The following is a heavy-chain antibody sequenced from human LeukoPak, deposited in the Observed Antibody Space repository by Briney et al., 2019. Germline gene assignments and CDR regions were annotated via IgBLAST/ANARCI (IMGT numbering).Heavy chain of an antibody. Sequence: ASVKVSCKASGYTFTGYYMHWVRQAPGQGLEWMGWINPNSGGTNYAQKFQGRVTMTRDTSISTAYMELSRLRSDDTAVYYCARGLTMIVVVKYFDYWGQGTLVTVSS. J-gene: IGHJ4*02. D-gene: IGHD3-22*01. CDR1: GYTFTGYY. CDR3: ARGLTMIVVVKYFDY. V-gene: IGHV1-2*02. CDR2: INPNSGGT.